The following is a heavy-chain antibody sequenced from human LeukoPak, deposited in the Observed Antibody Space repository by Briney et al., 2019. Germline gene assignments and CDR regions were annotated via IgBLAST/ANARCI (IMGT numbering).Heavy chain of an antibody. J-gene: IGHJ5*02. CDR1: GLTFDDYG. Sequence: GSLRLSCAASGLTFDDYGMSWVRQAPGKGLEWVSGINWNGGSTGYADSVKGRFTISRDNAKNSLYLQMNSLRAEDTALYYCARGQYYYDSSGYSWFDPWGQGTLVTVSS. D-gene: IGHD3-22*01. CDR2: INWNGGST. CDR3: ARGQYYYDSSGYSWFDP. V-gene: IGHV3-20*04.